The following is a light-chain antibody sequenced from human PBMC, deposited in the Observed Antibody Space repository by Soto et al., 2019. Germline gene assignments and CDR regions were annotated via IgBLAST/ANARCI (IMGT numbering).Light chain of an antibody. J-gene: IGLJ1*01. CDR3: SSYTNSGTLYV. V-gene: IGLV2-14*01. Sequence: QSALTQPASVSGSPGQSITISCTGTSSDVGGYNYVSWYQQHPGKAPKLMIYDVSNRPSGVCNRCSGSKSGNTASLTISGLQAEDEADYYCSSYTNSGTLYVFGTGTKVTV. CDR1: SSDVGGYNY. CDR2: DVS.